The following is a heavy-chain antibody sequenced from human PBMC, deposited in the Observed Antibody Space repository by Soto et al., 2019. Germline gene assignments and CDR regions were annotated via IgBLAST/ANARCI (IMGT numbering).Heavy chain of an antibody. V-gene: IGHV4-4*02. CDR1: GGSISSSNW. CDR3: ALLLGDPGRLYFDY. D-gene: IGHD3-16*01. J-gene: IGHJ4*02. Sequence: ASETLSLTCAVSGGSISSSNWWSWVRQPPGKGLEWIGEIYHSGSTNYNPSLKSRVTISVDKSKNQFSLKLSSVTAADTAVYYCALLLGDPGRLYFDYWGPGTLVTVSS. CDR2: IYHSGST.